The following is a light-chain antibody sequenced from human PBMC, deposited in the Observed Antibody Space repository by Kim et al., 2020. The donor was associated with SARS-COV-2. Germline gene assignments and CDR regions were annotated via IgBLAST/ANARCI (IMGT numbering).Light chain of an antibody. J-gene: IGKJ2*01. Sequence: PGERAPGLCRASQTVTSGYLTWYQFRPGQAPRLLMYNGSRRATDIPDRFRGSGSGTDFTLSISSMEPEDFAIYYCHQYGSSTQTFGQGTKLEI. CDR1: QTVTSGY. CDR2: NGS. V-gene: IGKV3-20*01. CDR3: HQYGSSTQT.